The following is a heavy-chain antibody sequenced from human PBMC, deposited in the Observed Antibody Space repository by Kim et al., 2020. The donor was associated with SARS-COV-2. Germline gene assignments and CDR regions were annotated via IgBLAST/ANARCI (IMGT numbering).Heavy chain of an antibody. CDR2: IYYSGST. CDR3: ARDVSGSWGSHFDY. D-gene: IGHD3-10*01. V-gene: IGHV4-31*03. J-gene: IGHJ4*02. Sequence: SETLSLTCTVSGGSISSGGYYWSWIRQHPGKGLEWIGYIYYSGSTYYNPSLKSRVTISVDTSKNQFSLKLSSVTAADTAVYYCARDVSGSWGSHFDYWGQGTLVTVSS. CDR1: GGSISSGGYY.